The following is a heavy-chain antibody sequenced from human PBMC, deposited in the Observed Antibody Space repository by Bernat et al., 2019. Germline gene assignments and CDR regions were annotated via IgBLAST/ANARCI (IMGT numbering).Heavy chain of an antibody. V-gene: IGHV4-31*03. Sequence: QVQLQESGPGLVKPSQTLSLTCTVSGGSISSGGYYWSWIRQHPGKGLEWIGYMYYSGSTYYNPSLKSRVTISVDTSKNQFSLNLSSVTAADTAVYYCARDGTLGVVTAIQGAFDVWGQGTMVTVSS. CDR2: MYYSGST. D-gene: IGHD2-21*02. J-gene: IGHJ3*01. CDR3: ARDGTLGVVTAIQGAFDV. CDR1: GGSISSGGYY.